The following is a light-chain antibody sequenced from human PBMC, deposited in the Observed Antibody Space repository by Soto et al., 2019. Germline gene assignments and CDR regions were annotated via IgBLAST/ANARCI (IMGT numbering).Light chain of an antibody. CDR3: HQATSGLRT. CDR1: QSVAPN. Sequence: IVMTQSPVTLYISTGYSATLSCSASQSVAPNVAWYPKKPGQAPRLLIYCASIRATGVPARFSGSGSGTEFTLTIDSLQSEDFAVFYCHQATSGLRTFGRGTRVEV. V-gene: IGKV3-15*01. CDR2: CAS. J-gene: IGKJ1*01.